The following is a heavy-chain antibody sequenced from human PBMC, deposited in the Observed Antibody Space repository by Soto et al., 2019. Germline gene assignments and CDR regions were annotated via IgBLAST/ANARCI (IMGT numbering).Heavy chain of an antibody. CDR2: IRSKAYGGTT. CDR3: TRDGPLGYCSSTSCPDAFDI. D-gene: IGHD2-2*01. CDR1: GFTFGDYA. V-gene: IGHV3-49*03. J-gene: IGHJ3*02. Sequence: SLRLSCTASGFTFGDYAMSWFRQAPGQGLERVGFIRSKAYGGTTEYAASVKGRFTISRDDSRSIAYLQMNSLKTEDTAVYYCTRDGPLGYCSSTSCPDAFDIWGQGXMVTV.